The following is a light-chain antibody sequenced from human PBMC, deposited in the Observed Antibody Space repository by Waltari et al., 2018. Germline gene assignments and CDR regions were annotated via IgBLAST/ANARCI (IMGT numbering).Light chain of an antibody. CDR2: DVN. Sequence: QSALSQPASVAGSPGESITIPCTGTSDDVGGYNHVPWYQHHPGKAPKLIIHDVNKRPSGVSNRFSGSKSDTTASLTISGLQAEDEADYDCNSFTDTASWVFGGGTKLTVL. CDR1: SDDVGGYNH. J-gene: IGLJ3*02. V-gene: IGLV2-14*03. CDR3: NSFTDTASWV.